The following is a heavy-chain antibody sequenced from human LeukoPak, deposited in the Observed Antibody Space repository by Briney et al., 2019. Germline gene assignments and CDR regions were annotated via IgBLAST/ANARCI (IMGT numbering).Heavy chain of an antibody. CDR2: IIPIFGTA. D-gene: IGHD3-22*01. Sequence: SVKVSCKASGGIFSSYAISWVRQAPGQGLGWMGGIIPIFGTANYAQKFQGRVTITADESTSTAYMELSSLRSEDTAVYYCANQGNYYDSSGFDIWGQGTMVTVSS. V-gene: IGHV1-69*01. CDR3: ANQGNYYDSSGFDI. J-gene: IGHJ3*02. CDR1: GGIFSSYA.